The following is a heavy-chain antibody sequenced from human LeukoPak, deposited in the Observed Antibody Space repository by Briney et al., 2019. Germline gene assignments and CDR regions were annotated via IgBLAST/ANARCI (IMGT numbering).Heavy chain of an antibody. CDR1: GFSFRTYN. V-gene: IGHV3-33*01. Sequence: GGSLRLSCTASGFSFRTYNLHWVRQAPGKGLEWVAVISYNGGYIHYEDSVKGRFTISRDDSKNTLSLQMSGLRAEDTALYYCATQQGGNPAYWGQGTLVTVSS. J-gene: IGHJ4*02. D-gene: IGHD1-14*01. CDR2: ISYNGGYI. CDR3: ATQQGGNPAY.